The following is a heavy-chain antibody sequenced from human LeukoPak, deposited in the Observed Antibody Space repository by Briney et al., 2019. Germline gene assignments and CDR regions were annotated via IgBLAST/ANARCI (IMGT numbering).Heavy chain of an antibody. CDR3: ARDCPSGRRQAGLDRGTIFGVAPYYYYYMDV. J-gene: IGHJ6*03. CDR2: INPNSGRT. Sequence: ASVKVSCKASGYTFTGYYMHWVRQAPGQGLEWRGWINPNSGRTNYAQKFQGRVTMTRDTSISTAYMELSRLRSDDTAVYYCARDCPSGRRQAGLDRGTIFGVAPYYYYYMDVWGKGTTVTVSS. D-gene: IGHD3-3*01. V-gene: IGHV1-2*02. CDR1: GYTFTGYY.